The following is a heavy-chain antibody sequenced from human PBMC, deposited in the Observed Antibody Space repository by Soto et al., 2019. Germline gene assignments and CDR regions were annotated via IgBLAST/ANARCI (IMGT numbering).Heavy chain of an antibody. Sequence: GGSLRLSCAASGFTFSIYAVSWVRQAPGKGLEWVSAISAGGSNTYDADSVKGRFIISRDNSKDTLYLQMNSLRAEDTALYYCAGWAGATATFDIWGQGTTVTVSS. CDR1: GFTFSIYA. CDR2: ISAGGSNT. CDR3: AGWAGATATFDI. D-gene: IGHD1-26*01. V-gene: IGHV3-23*01. J-gene: IGHJ3*02.